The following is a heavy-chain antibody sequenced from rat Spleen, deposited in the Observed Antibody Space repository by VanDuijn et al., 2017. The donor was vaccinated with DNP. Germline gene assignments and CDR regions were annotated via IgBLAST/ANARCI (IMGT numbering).Heavy chain of an antibody. Sequence: EVQLVESGGGLVQPGRSLKLSCAASGFTFRDYYMAWVRQAPTKGLEWVAYISYDGGSTYYGDSVKGRFTISRDDAESSLYLHMNSLKSEETATYYCARGSTSIYWYFDFWGPGTMVTVSS. D-gene: IGHD1-2*01. CDR2: ISYDGGST. V-gene: IGHV5-20*01. CDR1: GFTFRDYY. CDR3: ARGSTSIYWYFDF. J-gene: IGHJ1*01.